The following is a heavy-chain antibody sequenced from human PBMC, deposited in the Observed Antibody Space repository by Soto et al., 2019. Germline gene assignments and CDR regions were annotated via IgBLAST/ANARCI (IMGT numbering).Heavy chain of an antibody. V-gene: IGHV1-58*01. CDR1: GFTFTSSA. CDR3: AADPSGRIGVY. D-gene: IGHD1-26*01. J-gene: IGHJ4*02. CDR2: IVVGSGNT. Sequence: QMQLVQSGPEVKKPGTSVKVSCKASGFTFTSSAVQWVRQARGQRLEWIGWIVVGSGNTNYAQKFQERVTITRDMSTSTADMELSSLRSEDTAVYYCAADPSGRIGVYWGQGTLVTVSS.